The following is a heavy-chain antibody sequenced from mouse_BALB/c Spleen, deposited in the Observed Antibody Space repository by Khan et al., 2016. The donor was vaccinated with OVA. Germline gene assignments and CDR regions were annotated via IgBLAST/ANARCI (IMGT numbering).Heavy chain of an antibody. J-gene: IGHJ3*01. CDR1: GYTFTNYG. CDR3: SSQTGRASFAY. D-gene: IGHD3-2*01. V-gene: IGHV9-3*02. CDR2: INTNTGES. Sequence: QIQLVQSGPELKKPGETVKISCKASGYTFTNYGMNWVKQSPGNVLKWMGWINTNTGESTYAEDFKGRFAFSLETSASTAYLQINNLKNEDTATYCCSSQTGRASFAYWGQGTLVTVSA.